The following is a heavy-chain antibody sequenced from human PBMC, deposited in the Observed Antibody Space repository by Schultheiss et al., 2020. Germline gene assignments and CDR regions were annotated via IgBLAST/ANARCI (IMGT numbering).Heavy chain of an antibody. CDR1: GFTFSSYD. Sequence: GGSLRLSCAASGFTFSSYDMHWVRQATGKGLEWVSAISGSGGSTYYADSVKGRFTISRDYAKNSLYLQMNSLRVEDTAVYYCARVHGDYVPLDYWGQGTLVTVSS. CDR3: ARVHGDYVPLDY. J-gene: IGHJ4*02. V-gene: IGHV3-23*01. D-gene: IGHD4-17*01. CDR2: ISGSGGST.